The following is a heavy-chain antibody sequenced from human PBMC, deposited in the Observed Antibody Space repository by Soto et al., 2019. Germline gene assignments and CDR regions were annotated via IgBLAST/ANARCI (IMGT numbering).Heavy chain of an antibody. V-gene: IGHV3-23*01. CDR1: GFTFSSYA. Sequence: GRSLRLSCAASGFTFSSYAMSWVRQAPGKGLEWVSAISGSGGSTYYADSVTGRFTISRDNSKNTLYLQMNSLRAEDTAVYYCAKTTYYDDRSGYYYFDYWGQGTLVTVSS. J-gene: IGHJ4*02. CDR3: AKTTYYDDRSGYYYFDY. D-gene: IGHD3-22*01. CDR2: ISGSGGST.